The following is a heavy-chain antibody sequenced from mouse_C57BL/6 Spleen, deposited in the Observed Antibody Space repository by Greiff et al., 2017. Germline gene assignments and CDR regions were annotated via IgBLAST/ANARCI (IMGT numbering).Heavy chain of an antibody. J-gene: IGHJ4*01. V-gene: IGHV1-54*01. CDR2: INPGSGGT. CDR3: ARLEGDGYYDY. CDR1: GYAFTNYL. Sequence: VQLQQSGAELVRPGTSVKVSCKASGYAFTNYLIEWVKQRPGQGLEWIGVINPGSGGTNYNEKFKGKATLTADKSSSTAYMQLSSLTSEDSAVYFCARLEGDGYYDYWGQGTSVTVSS. D-gene: IGHD2-3*01.